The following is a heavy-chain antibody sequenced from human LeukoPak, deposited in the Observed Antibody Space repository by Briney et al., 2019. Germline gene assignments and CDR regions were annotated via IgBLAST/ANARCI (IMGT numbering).Heavy chain of an antibody. CDR2: IKQDGSEK. J-gene: IGHJ4*02. CDR3: ARAIGKSEGY. Sequence: GGSLRLSCAASGFMFSSNWMSWVRLAPGKGLEWVANIKQDGSEKYYVDSVKGRFTISRDNAKSSLYLQMDSLRAEDTAVYYCARAIGKSEGYWGQGTLVTVSS. V-gene: IGHV3-7*01. CDR1: GFMFSSNW. D-gene: IGHD4-23*01.